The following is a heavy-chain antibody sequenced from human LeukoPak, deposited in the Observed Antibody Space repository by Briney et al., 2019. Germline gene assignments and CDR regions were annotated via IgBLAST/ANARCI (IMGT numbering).Heavy chain of an antibody. D-gene: IGHD3-10*01. Sequence: SETLSLTCTVSGGSISKYYWSWIRRPPGKGLEWIGYIDDSGNTNYNPSLKSQVTISVDKSKNQFSLKLSFVTAADTAMYYCARSDYHNSGSHTVFDAFDIWGQGTRVTVSS. CDR1: GGSISKYY. CDR3: ARSDYHNSGSHTVFDAFDI. J-gene: IGHJ3*02. V-gene: IGHV4-59*01. CDR2: IDDSGNT.